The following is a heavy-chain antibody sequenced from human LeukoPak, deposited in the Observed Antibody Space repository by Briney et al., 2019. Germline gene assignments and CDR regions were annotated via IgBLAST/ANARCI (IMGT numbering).Heavy chain of an antibody. CDR2: INPNSGVT. V-gene: IGHV1-2*02. J-gene: IGHJ4*02. CDR1: GYSFTSYY. D-gene: IGHD3-10*01. Sequence: ASVKVSCKASGYSFTSYYMHWVRQAPGQGLEWMGWINPNSGVTNYGQKFQGRVTMTRDTSITTAYMELNSLGSDDTAVYYCFRQRNSGGYYSNYWGQGTLVTVSS. CDR3: FRQRNSGGYYSNY.